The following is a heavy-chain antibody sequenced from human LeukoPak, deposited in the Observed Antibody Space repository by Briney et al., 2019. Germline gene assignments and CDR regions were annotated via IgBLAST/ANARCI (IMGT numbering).Heavy chain of an antibody. V-gene: IGHV3-74*01. D-gene: IGHD1-14*01. CDR2: INPGGSSI. Sequence: GGSVRLSCAASGFTFSGYSMNWVRQAPGKGLVWVARINPGGSSITYADSVKGRFTISRGNAKNTLYLQMDSLRAEDTGVYYCARSNQADDYWGQGTLVTVSS. CDR1: GFTFSGYS. J-gene: IGHJ4*02. CDR3: ARSNQADDY.